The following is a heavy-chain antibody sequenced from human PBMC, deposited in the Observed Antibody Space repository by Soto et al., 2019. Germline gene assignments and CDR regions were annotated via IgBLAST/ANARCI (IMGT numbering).Heavy chain of an antibody. CDR3: ASAHDRGDDSSRYTVDS. J-gene: IGHJ4*02. CDR1: GGSVSSGSYY. V-gene: IGHV4-61*03. D-gene: IGHD3-22*01. CDR2: IYYRGST. Sequence: QVQLQESGPGLVKPSETLSLTCTVSGGSVSSGSYYWSWIRQPPGKGLEWIGYIYYRGSTNYNPLITSPVPTADTTYQHHAYLKLSSAPDADAAESYCASAHDRGDDSSRYTVDSWGQGTLVTVSS.